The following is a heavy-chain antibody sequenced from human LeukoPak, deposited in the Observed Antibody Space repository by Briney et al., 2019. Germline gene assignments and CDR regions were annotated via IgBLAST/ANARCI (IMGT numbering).Heavy chain of an antibody. CDR1: GYSISSGYY. D-gene: IGHD4-17*01. J-gene: IGHJ6*03. V-gene: IGHV4-38-2*01. CDR3: ARVGMTTVTIRGNDNGYYMDV. Sequence: PSETLSLTCAVSGYSISSGYYWGWIRQPPGKGLEWIGSIYHSGSTYYNPSLKSRVTISVDTSKNQFSLKLSSVTAADTAVYYCARVGMTTVTIRGNDNGYYMDVWGKGTTVTVSS. CDR2: IYHSGST.